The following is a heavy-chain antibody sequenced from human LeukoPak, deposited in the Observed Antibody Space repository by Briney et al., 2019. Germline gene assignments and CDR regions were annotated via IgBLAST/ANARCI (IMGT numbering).Heavy chain of an antibody. CDR3: AKVDYCGGDCLFFDY. V-gene: IGHV3-9*01. Sequence: GRSLRHSCAASGFTLDVYAMHWVPQAPERGVEGVSGISWKSGSIGYADSVKGRFTISRDNAKNSLYLEMNSLRAEDTALYYCAKVDYCGGDCLFFDYWGQGTLVTVSS. CDR1: GFTLDVYA. CDR2: ISWKSGSI. D-gene: IGHD2-21*02. J-gene: IGHJ4*02.